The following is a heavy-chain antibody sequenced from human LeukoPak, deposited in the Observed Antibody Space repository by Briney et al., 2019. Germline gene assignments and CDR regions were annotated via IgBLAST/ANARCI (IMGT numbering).Heavy chain of an antibody. CDR1: GFTFSNAW. V-gene: IGHV3-15*01. D-gene: IGHD1-1*01. J-gene: IGHJ4*02. CDR3: TTDPYLIWNDVLLDY. CDR2: IKSKTDGGTT. Sequence: GGSLRLSCAASGFTFSNAWMSWVRQAPGKGLEWVGRIKSKTDGGTTDYAAPVKGRFTISRDDSKNTLYLQTNSLKTEDTAVYYCTTDPYLIWNDVLLDYRGQGTLVTVSS.